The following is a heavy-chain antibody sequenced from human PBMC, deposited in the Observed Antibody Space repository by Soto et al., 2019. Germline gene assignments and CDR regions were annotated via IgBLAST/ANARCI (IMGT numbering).Heavy chain of an antibody. V-gene: IGHV1-18*01. CDR2: ISAYNGNT. CDR3: ARPRYTNSRLTFDY. D-gene: IGHD6-13*01. Sequence: QVQLVQSGDEVKKPGASVKVSCKASGYTFASYGISWVRQAPGQGLEWMGWISAYNGNTNYAQNLQGRVTMTTDTSTSTAYMELRSLRSDDTAVYYCARPRYTNSRLTFDYWGQGTLVTVSS. CDR1: GYTFASYG. J-gene: IGHJ4*02.